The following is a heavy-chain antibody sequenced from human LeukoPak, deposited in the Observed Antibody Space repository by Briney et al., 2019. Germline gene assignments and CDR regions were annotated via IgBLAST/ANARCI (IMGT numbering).Heavy chain of an antibody. CDR3: AASSPQNWKTHEY. CDR1: GHTLIALS. D-gene: IGHD1-1*01. J-gene: IGHJ4*02. Sequence: ASVKVSCKVSGHTLIALSMHWVRQAPGKGVEWLGGFEPEDSETIYAQQFQGRVTMTEDTSTDTAYMELSSLRSEDTAVYYCAASSPQNWKTHEYWGQGTLVTVSS. V-gene: IGHV1-24*01. CDR2: FEPEDSET.